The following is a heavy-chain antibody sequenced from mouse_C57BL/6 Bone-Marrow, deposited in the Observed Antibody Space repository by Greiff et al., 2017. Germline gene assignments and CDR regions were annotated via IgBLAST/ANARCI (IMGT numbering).Heavy chain of an antibody. CDR1: GFTFSSYA. Sequence: EVKLVESGGGLVKPGGSLKLSCAASGFTFSSYALSWVRQTPEKRLAWVATISDGGSYTYYPDNVKGRVTISRDNAKNNLYLQMSHLKSEDTAMYYCARGLTTLFAYWGPGTLVTVSA. J-gene: IGHJ3*01. D-gene: IGHD6-1*01. CDR2: ISDGGSYT. V-gene: IGHV5-4*03. CDR3: ARGLTTLFAY.